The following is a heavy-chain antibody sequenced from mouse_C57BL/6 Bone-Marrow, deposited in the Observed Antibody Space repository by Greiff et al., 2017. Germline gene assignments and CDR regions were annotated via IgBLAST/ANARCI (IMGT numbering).Heavy chain of an antibody. Sequence: VQLQQPGAELVRPGSSVKLSCKASGYTFTSYWMDWVKQRPGQGLEWIGNIYPSDSETHYNQKFKDKATLTVDKSSSTAYMQLSSLTSEDSAVXYCARGGLLYLDYWGQGTTLTVSS. D-gene: IGHD2-3*01. CDR3: ARGGLLYLDY. V-gene: IGHV1-61*01. J-gene: IGHJ2*01. CDR1: GYTFTSYW. CDR2: IYPSDSET.